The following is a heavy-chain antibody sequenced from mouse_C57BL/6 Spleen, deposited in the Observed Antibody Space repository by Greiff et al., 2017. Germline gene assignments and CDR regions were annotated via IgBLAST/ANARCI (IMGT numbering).Heavy chain of an antibody. CDR3: ARRLYYYAMDY. CDR2: IDPSDNYT. Sequence: QVQLQQPGAELVKPGASVKLSCKASGYTFTSYWMQWVKQRPGQGLEWIGEIDPSDNYTNYNQKFKGKATLNVDTSSSTAYMPLSSLTSEDSAVYYCARRLYYYAMDYWGQGTSVTVSS. J-gene: IGHJ4*01. V-gene: IGHV1-50*01. CDR1: GYTFTSYW.